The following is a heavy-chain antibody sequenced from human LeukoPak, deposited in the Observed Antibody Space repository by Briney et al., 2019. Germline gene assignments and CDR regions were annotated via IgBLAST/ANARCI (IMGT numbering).Heavy chain of an antibody. V-gene: IGHV4-61*01. D-gene: IGHD3-10*01. CDR1: GGSVSGGSYY. CDR3: ARGFWLGESTRRFDP. J-gene: IGHJ5*02. Sequence: SETLSLTCTVSGGSVSGGSYYWSWIRQPPGKGLEWIGYIYYTGSTNYNPSLKSRVIISVDTSKNQFSLKVISVTAADTAVYYCARGFWLGESTRRFDPWGQGTLVTVSS. CDR2: IYYTGST.